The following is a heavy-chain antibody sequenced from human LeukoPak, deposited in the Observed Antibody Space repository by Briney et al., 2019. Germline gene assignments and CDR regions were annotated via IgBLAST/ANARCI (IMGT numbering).Heavy chain of an antibody. Sequence: ASVKVSCKASGYTFTSYDINWVRQATGQGLEWMGWMNPNSGNTGYAQKFQGRVTMTRNTSISTAYIELSSLRSEDTAVYYCARGGDYYYDSSGYYYAVEAFDTWGRGTMVTVSS. J-gene: IGHJ3*02. CDR3: ARGGDYYYDSSGYYYAVEAFDT. CDR1: GYTFTSYD. CDR2: MNPNSGNT. V-gene: IGHV1-8*01. D-gene: IGHD3-22*01.